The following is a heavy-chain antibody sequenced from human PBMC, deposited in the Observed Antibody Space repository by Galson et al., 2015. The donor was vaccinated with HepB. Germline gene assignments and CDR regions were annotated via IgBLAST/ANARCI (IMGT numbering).Heavy chain of an antibody. CDR2: VYYSGST. Sequence: ETLSLTCSVSGDSVRNDNYCWGWIRQSPRRGLEWIGSVYYSGSTYYNPSLKSRVTISVDTSKNQFSLSLKSVTAAETAVYYCARHNQPVSASQFDYWGQGTLVTVSS. D-gene: IGHD3-10*01. CDR1: GDSVRNDNYC. J-gene: IGHJ4*02. V-gene: IGHV4-39*01. CDR3: ARHNQPVSASQFDY.